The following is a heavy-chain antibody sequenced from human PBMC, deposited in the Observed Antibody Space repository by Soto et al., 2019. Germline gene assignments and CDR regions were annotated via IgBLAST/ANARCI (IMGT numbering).Heavy chain of an antibody. CDR1: GYTFTSYG. J-gene: IGHJ4*02. D-gene: IGHD1-1*01. V-gene: IGHV1-18*01. CDR2: ISAYNGNT. CDR3: ARASPSTGTTPFGY. Sequence: ASVKVSCKASGYTFTSYGISWVRQAPGQGLEWMGWISAYNGNTNYAQKLQGRVTMTTDTSTSTAYMELRSLRSDDTAVYYCARASPSTGTTPFGYWGQGTLVTVSS.